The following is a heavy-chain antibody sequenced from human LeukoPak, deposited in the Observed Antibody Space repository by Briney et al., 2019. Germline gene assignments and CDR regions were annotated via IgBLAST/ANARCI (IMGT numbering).Heavy chain of an antibody. J-gene: IGHJ4*02. D-gene: IGHD2-2*01. Sequence: ASVKVSCKASGYTFTGYYMHWVRQAPGQGLEWMGWINPNSGGTNYAQKFQGRVTMTRDTSISTAYMELSRLRSDDTAVYYCASDCSSTSCYGESDYWGQGTLVTVSS. CDR1: GYTFTGYY. V-gene: IGHV1-2*02. CDR3: ASDCSSTSCYGESDY. CDR2: INPNSGGT.